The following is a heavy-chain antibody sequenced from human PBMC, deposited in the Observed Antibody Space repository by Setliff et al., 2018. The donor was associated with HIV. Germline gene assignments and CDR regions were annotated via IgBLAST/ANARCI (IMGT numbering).Heavy chain of an antibody. CDR3: VKDVVKFWSGSGALDF. D-gene: IGHD3-3*01. CDR1: GFTFNSYG. CDR2: IWYDASKK. Sequence: GGSLRLSCAASGFTFNSYGIHWVRQAPGKGLEWVALIWYDASKKEYSDSMKGRFNILRDDSKKTVDLQMNSLRADDTAVYYCVKDVVKFWSGSGALDFWGPGTLVTVSS. J-gene: IGHJ4*02. V-gene: IGHV3-33*06.